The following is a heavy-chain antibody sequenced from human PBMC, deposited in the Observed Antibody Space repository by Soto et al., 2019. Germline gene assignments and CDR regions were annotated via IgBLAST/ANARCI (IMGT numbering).Heavy chain of an antibody. V-gene: IGHV3-30*18. CDR2: ISDDGSNK. CDR3: AKEGIQLWSAFDY. J-gene: IGHJ4*02. Sequence: QVQLVESGGGVVQPGRSLRLSCAAAGFTFSTYGIHWVRQAPGKGQEWVAVISDDGSNKYYADSVKGRFTISRDNSKNTLYLQMNSLRAEDTAVYYCAKEGIQLWSAFDYWGQGTLVTVSS. CDR1: GFTFSTYG. D-gene: IGHD5-18*01.